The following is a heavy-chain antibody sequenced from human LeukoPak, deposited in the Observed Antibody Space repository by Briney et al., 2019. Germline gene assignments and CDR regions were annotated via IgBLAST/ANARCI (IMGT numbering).Heavy chain of an antibody. D-gene: IGHD1-26*01. CDR2: IANDGGST. Sequence: GGSLRLSCAASGFTFTAYAMSWVRQAQGKGLEGVSSIANDGGSTYYADSVKGRFTISRDNSRNTVFLQMNSLRAEDMAVYYCPESHWVGQRGYFDYWGRGTLHRVST. J-gene: IGHJ4*02. CDR1: GFTFTAYA. V-gene: IGHV3-23*01. CDR3: PESHWVGQRGYFDY.